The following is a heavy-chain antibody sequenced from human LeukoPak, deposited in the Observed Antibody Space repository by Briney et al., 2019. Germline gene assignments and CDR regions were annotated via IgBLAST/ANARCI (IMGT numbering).Heavy chain of an antibody. CDR2: IIPIFGTA. CDR3: ARGGTVTGRGSNWFDP. CDR1: GGTFSSYA. J-gene: IGHJ5*02. D-gene: IGHD4-17*01. V-gene: IGHV1-69*01. Sequence: GSSVKVSCKASGGTFSSYAISWVRQAPGQGLEWMGGIIPIFGTANYAQKSQGRVTITADESTSTAYMELSSLRSEDTAVYYCARGGTVTGRGSNWFDPWAREPWSPSPQ.